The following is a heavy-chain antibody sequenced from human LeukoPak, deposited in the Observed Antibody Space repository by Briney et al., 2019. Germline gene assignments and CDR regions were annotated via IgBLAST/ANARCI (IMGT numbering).Heavy chain of an antibody. D-gene: IGHD3-22*01. CDR3: ARAGVWDYSDSSGYHNAAFDI. CDR1: GYTFTDYY. CDR2: INPSSGGT. J-gene: IGHJ3*02. Sequence: ASVKVSCKASGYTFTDYYMHWVRQAPGQELEWMGWINPSSGGTNYVQKFQGRVTVTRDTSISTAYMDLSRLRSDDTAVYYCARAGVWDYSDSSGYHNAAFDIWGQGTMVTVSS. V-gene: IGHV1-2*02.